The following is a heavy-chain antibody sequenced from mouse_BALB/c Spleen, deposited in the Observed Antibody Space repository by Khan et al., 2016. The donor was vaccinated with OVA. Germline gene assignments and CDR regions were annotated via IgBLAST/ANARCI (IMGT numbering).Heavy chain of an antibody. CDR1: GYSFTAYY. CDR3: SRGYDFFAY. CDR2: INPNTYNI. D-gene: IGHD2-14*01. V-gene: IGHV1-26*01. J-gene: IGHJ3*01. Sequence: EVQLVESGPDLVKTGASVKISCKASGYSFTAYYMNWVKLSHGKSLECIGRINPNTYNINYNQRFKGKAILTVDTSSSTAYMELRSLTSEDSAVYFWSRGYDFFAYWGQGTLVTVSA.